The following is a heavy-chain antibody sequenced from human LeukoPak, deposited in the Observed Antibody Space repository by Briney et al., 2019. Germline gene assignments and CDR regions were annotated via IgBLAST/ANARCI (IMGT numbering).Heavy chain of an antibody. CDR3: ARVGEYSGYDSDY. CDR2: IYYSGST. J-gene: IGHJ4*02. CDR1: GGSVSSGSYY. Sequence: SETLSLTCTVSGGSVSSGSYYWSWIRQPPGKGLEWIGYIYYSGSTNYNPSLKSRVTISVDTSKNQFSLKLSSVTAADTAVYYCARVGEYSGYDSDYWGQGTLVTVSS. V-gene: IGHV4-61*01. D-gene: IGHD5-12*01.